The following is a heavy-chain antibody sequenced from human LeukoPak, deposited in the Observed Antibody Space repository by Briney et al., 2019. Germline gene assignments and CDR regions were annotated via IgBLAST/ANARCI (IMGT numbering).Heavy chain of an antibody. J-gene: IGHJ6*02. D-gene: IGHD2-15*01. CDR3: AREGGGGWATRYGMDV. CDR2: IYYSGST. CDR1: GGSISSGGYY. V-gene: IGHV4-31*03. Sequence: PSQTLSLTCTVSGGSISSGGYYWSWIRQHPGKGLEWIGYIYYSGSTNYNPSLKSRVTISVDTSKNQFSLKLNSVTAADTAVYYCAREGGGGWATRYGMDVWGQGTTVTVSS.